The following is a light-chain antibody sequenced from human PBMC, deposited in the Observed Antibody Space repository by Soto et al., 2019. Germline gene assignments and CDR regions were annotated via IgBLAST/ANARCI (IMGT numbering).Light chain of an antibody. CDR2: DAS. J-gene: IGKJ3*01. Sequence: EIVLTQSPATLSLSPGERATLSCRASQSVSSYLAWYQQKPGQAPRLLIYDASNRATGIPARFSCSGSGTDFTLTISSLEPEDFAVYYCHQRSNGPSVGPGTKVDIK. CDR3: HQRSNGPS. V-gene: IGKV3-11*01. CDR1: QSVSSY.